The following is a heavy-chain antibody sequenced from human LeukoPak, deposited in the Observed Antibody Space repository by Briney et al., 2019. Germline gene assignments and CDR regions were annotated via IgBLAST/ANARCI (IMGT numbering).Heavy chain of an antibody. J-gene: IGHJ3*02. CDR1: GYTFTDYL. V-gene: IGHV1-2*02. CDR3: ASEPAYCTNGVCYRGNDAFDI. CDR2: INPNSGAP. D-gene: IGHD2-8*01. Sequence: ASVKVSCKASGYTFTDYLMHWIRQAPGQGLEWMGWINPNSGAPEYAPKFQGRATMTRDTSISTAYMELSRLRSDDTAVYYCASEPAYCTNGVCYRGNDAFDIWGQGTMVTVSS.